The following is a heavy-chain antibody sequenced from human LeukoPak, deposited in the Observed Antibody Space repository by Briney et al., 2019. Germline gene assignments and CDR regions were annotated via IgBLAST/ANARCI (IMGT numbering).Heavy chain of an antibody. D-gene: IGHD6-6*01. J-gene: IGHJ4*02. V-gene: IGHV3-74*01. Sequence: GGSLTLSCAASGFTFSHFWMHWVRQAPGKGLEWVSRINTDETSTGYADSVKGRFTISRENAENTIYLQMNRLRVEDTAVYYCTRGFRVAARPLNDYWGQGTLVTVSS. CDR3: TRGFRVAARPLNDY. CDR2: INTDETST. CDR1: GFTFSHFW.